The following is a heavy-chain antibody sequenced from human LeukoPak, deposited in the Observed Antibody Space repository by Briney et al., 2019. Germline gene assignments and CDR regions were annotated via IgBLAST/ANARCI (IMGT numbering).Heavy chain of an antibody. D-gene: IGHD1-14*01. CDR2: IHRSGSP. CDR3: AREILGGFNPGAY. J-gene: IGHJ4*02. CDR1: LDATTSNF. V-gene: IGHV4-4*02. Sequence: SETLSLTCTVSLDATTSNFWSWVRQSPGKGLEWIGEIHRSGSPNYNPSLQSRVTISIDRSRNQIALELSSVTAADTAVYYCAREILGGFNPGAYWGQGTLVTVSS.